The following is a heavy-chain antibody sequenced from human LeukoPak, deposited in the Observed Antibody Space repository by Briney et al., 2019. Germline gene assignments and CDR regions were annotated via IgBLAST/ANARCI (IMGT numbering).Heavy chain of an antibody. J-gene: IGHJ5*02. CDR2: ISGSGGTT. Sequence: PGGSLRLSCAASGFTFSSYAMSWVRQAPGKGLEWVSTISGSGGTTYYADSLKGRFTISRDNSKNTLYLQMNSLRAEDTAVYYCADIRGTAATGWFDPWGQGTLVTVSS. CDR3: ADIRGTAATGWFDP. CDR1: GFTFSSYA. D-gene: IGHD2-15*01. V-gene: IGHV3-23*01.